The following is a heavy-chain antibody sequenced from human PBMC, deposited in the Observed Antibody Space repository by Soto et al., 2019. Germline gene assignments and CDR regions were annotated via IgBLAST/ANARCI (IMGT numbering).Heavy chain of an antibody. CDR2: IYYSGST. CDR1: GGSISSSSYY. CDR3: ARLAEGWGVDY. V-gene: IGHV4-39*01. J-gene: IGHJ4*02. Sequence: QLQLQESGPGLVKPSETLSLTCTVSGGSISSSSYYWGWIRQPPGKGLEWIGSIYYSGSTYYNPSLKSRVTISVDTSKNQFSLKLSSVTGADTAVYYCARLAEGWGVDYWGQGTLVTVSS. D-gene: IGHD3-16*01.